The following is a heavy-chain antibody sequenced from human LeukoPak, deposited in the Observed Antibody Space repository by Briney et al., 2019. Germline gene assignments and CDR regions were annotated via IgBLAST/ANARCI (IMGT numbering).Heavy chain of an antibody. CDR2: INPNSGGT. CDR1: GGTFSSYA. Sequence: ASVKVSCKASGGTFSSYAISWVRQAPGQGLEWMGWINPNSGGTNYAQKFQGRVTMTRDTSISTAYMELSGLRSDDTAVYYCARALYGLSTKNWGQGTLVTVSS. V-gene: IGHV1-2*02. D-gene: IGHD5/OR15-5a*01. CDR3: ARALYGLSTKN. J-gene: IGHJ4*02.